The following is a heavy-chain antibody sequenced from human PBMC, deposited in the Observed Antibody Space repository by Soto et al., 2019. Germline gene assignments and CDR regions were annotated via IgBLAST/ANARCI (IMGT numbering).Heavy chain of an antibody. V-gene: IGHV3-30-3*01. CDR3: AREEIISVLSSGYSSYFDY. CDR1: GFTFSSYA. J-gene: IGHJ4*01. Sequence: GGSLRLSCAASGFTFSSYAMHWVRQAPGKGLEWVAVISDDGSSKYYADSVKGRFTISRDNSKNTLYLQMNSLRAEDTAVYYCAREEIISVLSSGYSSYFDYRGPGTMVADYS. CDR2: ISDDGSSK. D-gene: IGHD3-22*01.